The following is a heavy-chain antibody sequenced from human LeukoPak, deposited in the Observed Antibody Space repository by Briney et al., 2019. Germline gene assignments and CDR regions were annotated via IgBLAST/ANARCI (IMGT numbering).Heavy chain of an antibody. J-gene: IGHJ4*02. CDR3: ARALGGWDDHFDY. Sequence: PSETLSLTCTVSGGSISSYYWSWIRQPPGKGLEWIGYTYYSGSTNYNPSLKSRVTISVDTSKNQFSLKLSSVTAADTAVYYCARALGGWDDHFDYWGQGTLVTVSS. V-gene: IGHV4-59*01. D-gene: IGHD1-1*01. CDR2: TYYSGST. CDR1: GGSISSYY.